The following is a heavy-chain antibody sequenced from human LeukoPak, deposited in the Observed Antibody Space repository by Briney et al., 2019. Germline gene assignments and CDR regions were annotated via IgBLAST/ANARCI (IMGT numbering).Heavy chain of an antibody. J-gene: IGHJ4*02. CDR1: GFTFSTYW. V-gene: IGHV3-74*01. Sequence: PGGSLRLSCAASGFTFSTYWMHWVRQAPGEGLVWVSRINSDDSIINYADSVKGRFTISRDNSKNTLYLQMNSLRAEDTAVYYCARAEQWPPTGDYWGQGTLVTVSS. D-gene: IGHD6-19*01. CDR2: INSDDSII. CDR3: ARAEQWPPTGDY.